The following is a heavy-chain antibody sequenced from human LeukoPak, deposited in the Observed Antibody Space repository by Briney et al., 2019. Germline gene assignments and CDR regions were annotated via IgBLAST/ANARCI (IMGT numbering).Heavy chain of an antibody. CDR2: IYHTGPT. Sequence: PSETLSLTCTVSGGSMTNNTFYWGWIRQPPGKGLEWIGSIYHTGPTYYDPSLKSRVTISVDTSKNQFSLKLSSVTAADTAVYYCARVLIWFGQLQNWFDPWGPGTLATVSS. J-gene: IGHJ5*02. CDR1: GGSMTNNTFY. V-gene: IGHV4-39*07. D-gene: IGHD3-10*01. CDR3: ARVLIWFGQLQNWFDP.